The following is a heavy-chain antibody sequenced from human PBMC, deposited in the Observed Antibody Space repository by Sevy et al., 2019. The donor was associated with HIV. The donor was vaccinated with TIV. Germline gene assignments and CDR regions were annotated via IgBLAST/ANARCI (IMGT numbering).Heavy chain of an antibody. CDR1: GYTFTSYY. D-gene: IGHD3-22*01. CDR3: VRSYSLYVSSGYYHRFFDAFDI. CDR2: IIPSGGST. J-gene: IGHJ3*02. V-gene: IGHV1-46*01. Sequence: ASVNVSCKASGYTFTSYYMHWVRQAPGQGLEWMGIIIPSGGSTSYAQKFQGRVTMTMDTSTSTVYMELGSLRSEVTAEFYCVRSYSLYVSSGYYHRFFDAFDIWGQGTMVTVSS.